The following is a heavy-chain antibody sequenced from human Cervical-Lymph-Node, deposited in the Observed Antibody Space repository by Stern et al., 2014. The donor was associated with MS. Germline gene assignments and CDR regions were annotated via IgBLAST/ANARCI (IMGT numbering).Heavy chain of an antibody. Sequence: LQLQESGPGLVKPSQTLSLTCTVSGGSISSGGYYWSWIRQHPGKGLEWIGDIYYSGSTYYNPSLKSRVTISVDTSKNQFSLKLSSVTAADTAVYYCARVSYDFWSGYYPFDYWGQGTLVTVSS. J-gene: IGHJ4*02. CDR1: GGSISSGGYY. V-gene: IGHV4-31*03. CDR2: IYYSGST. CDR3: ARVSYDFWSGYYPFDY. D-gene: IGHD3-3*01.